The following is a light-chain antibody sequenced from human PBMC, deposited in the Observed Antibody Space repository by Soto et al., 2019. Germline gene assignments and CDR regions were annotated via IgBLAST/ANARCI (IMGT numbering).Light chain of an antibody. CDR1: QSVSSSY. Sequence: ELVLTQSPGTLYVSPGEIATLSCRASQSVSSSYLAWYQQKPGQAPRLLIYGASSRATGIPDRFSGSGSGTDFTLTISRLEPEDLAVYYCQQYGSSSWTFGQGTKV. V-gene: IGKV3-20*01. CDR2: GAS. CDR3: QQYGSSSWT. J-gene: IGKJ1*01.